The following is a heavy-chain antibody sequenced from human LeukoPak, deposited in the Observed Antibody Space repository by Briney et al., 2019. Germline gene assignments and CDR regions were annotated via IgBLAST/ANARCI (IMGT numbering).Heavy chain of an antibody. Sequence: PGGSLRLSCAASGFTFSDYYMSWIRQAPGKGLEWVSAISGSGGSTYYADSVKGRFTISRDNSKNTLYLQMNSLRAEDTAVYYCAKSRDLWFGSFDYWGQGTLVTVSS. J-gene: IGHJ4*02. CDR3: AKSRDLWFGSFDY. CDR1: GFTFSDYY. D-gene: IGHD3-10*01. V-gene: IGHV3-23*01. CDR2: ISGSGGST.